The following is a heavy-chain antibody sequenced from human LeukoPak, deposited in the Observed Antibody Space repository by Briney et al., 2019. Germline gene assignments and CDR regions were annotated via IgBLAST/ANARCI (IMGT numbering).Heavy chain of an antibody. Sequence: GESLKISCKGSGYSFTNYWIGWVRQVPGKGLEWMGIIYPGDSATRYSPSFQGQVTISADKSIDTAYLQWSSLKASDTAIYYCARQGGQWLVQGAFDIWGQGTMVTVSS. D-gene: IGHD6-19*01. J-gene: IGHJ3*02. CDR2: IYPGDSAT. CDR3: ARQGGQWLVQGAFDI. CDR1: GYSFTNYW. V-gene: IGHV5-51*01.